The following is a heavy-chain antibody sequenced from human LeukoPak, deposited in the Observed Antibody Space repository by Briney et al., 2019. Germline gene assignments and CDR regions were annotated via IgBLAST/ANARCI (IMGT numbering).Heavy chain of an antibody. CDR1: GFTFSSYS. CDR3: ARDYPYYDILTGYLPTYYLDY. V-gene: IGHV3-21*01. J-gene: IGHJ4*02. D-gene: IGHD3-9*01. CDR2: ISSSSSYI. Sequence: GGSLRLSCAASGFTFSSYSMNWVRQAPGKGLEWVSSISSSSSYIYYADSVKGRFTISRDNAKNSLYLQMNSLRAEDTAVYYCARDYPYYDILTGYLPTYYLDYWGQGTLVTVSS.